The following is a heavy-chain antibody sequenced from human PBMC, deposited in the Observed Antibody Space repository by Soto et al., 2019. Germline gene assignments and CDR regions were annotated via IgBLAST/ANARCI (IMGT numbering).Heavy chain of an antibody. D-gene: IGHD1-26*01. J-gene: IGHJ4*02. CDR1: GFAFNKFG. Sequence: QVQLVESGGGVVQPGTSLRLSCEASGFAFNKFGMHWVRQAPGKGLEWVAFISYDGSYQYYADSVQGRVTITRDNAMNTLNMQLNSLRREDTAVYYCAKGGEVGGVLGDHLGQGTMVTVSS. V-gene: IGHV3-30*18. CDR3: AKGGEVGGVLGDH. CDR2: ISYDGSYQ.